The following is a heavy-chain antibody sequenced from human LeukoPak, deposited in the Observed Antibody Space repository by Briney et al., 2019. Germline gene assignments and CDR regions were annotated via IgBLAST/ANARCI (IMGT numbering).Heavy chain of an antibody. CDR1: GYTFTSYG. Sequence: ASVKVSCKASGYTFTSYGISWVRQAPGQGLEWMGWISAYNGNTNYAQKLQGRVTMTTDTSTSTAYMELRSLRSDDTAVYYCARDYDILTGYQTGGAFDIRGQGTMVTVSS. D-gene: IGHD3-9*01. J-gene: IGHJ3*02. CDR3: ARDYDILTGYQTGGAFDI. V-gene: IGHV1-18*04. CDR2: ISAYNGNT.